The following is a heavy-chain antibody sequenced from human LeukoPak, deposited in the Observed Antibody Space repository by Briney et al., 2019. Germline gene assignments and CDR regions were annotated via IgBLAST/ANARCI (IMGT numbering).Heavy chain of an antibody. J-gene: IGHJ5*02. D-gene: IGHD3-10*01. Sequence: GGSLRLSCAASGFTFSDYYMSWTRQAPGKGLEWVSYISSSSSYTNYADSVKGRFTISRDNAKNSLYLQMNSLRAEDTAVYYCARDHYYGSGSQNWFDPWGQGTLVAVSS. CDR3: ARDHYYGSGSQNWFDP. V-gene: IGHV3-11*06. CDR2: ISSSSSYT. CDR1: GFTFSDYY.